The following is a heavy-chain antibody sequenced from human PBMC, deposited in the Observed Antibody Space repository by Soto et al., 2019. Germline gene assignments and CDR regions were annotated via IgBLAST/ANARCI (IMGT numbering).Heavy chain of an antibody. CDR2: ISAYNGNT. Sequence: ASVKVSCKASGYTFTSYGISWVRQAPGQGLEWMGWISAYNGNTNYAQKLQGRVTMTTDTSTSTAYMELRSLRSDDTAVYYCARDFDDILTGYYNPPGYWGQGTLVNVSS. V-gene: IGHV1-18*01. CDR3: ARDFDDILTGYYNPPGY. J-gene: IGHJ4*02. CDR1: GYTFTSYG. D-gene: IGHD3-9*01.